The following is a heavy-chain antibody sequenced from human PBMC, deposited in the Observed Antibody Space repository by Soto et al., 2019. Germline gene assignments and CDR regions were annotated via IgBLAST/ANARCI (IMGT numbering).Heavy chain of an antibody. Sequence: GGSLRLSCAASGFTFSDYYMSWIRQAPGKGLEWVSYISSSGSTIYYADSVKGRFTISRDNAKNSLYLQMNSLRAENTAVYYCARVLIYYYYGMDVWGQGTTVTVSS. J-gene: IGHJ6*02. CDR1: GFTFSDYY. V-gene: IGHV3-11*01. CDR3: ARVLIYYYYGMDV. CDR2: ISSSGSTI.